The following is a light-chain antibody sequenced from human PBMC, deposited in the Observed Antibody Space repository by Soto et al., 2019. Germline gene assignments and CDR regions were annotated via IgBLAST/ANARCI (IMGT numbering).Light chain of an antibody. J-gene: IGKJ1*01. CDR3: QQRSNWPPEWT. Sequence: EIVLTQSPGTLSLSPGERATLSCRASQSVSNNYLAWYQQKPGQAPRLLIYGASNRATGIPDRFSGSGSGTDFTLTISRLEPEDFAVYYCQQRSNWPPEWTFGQGTKVDIK. CDR2: GAS. CDR1: QSVSNNY. V-gene: IGKV3D-20*02.